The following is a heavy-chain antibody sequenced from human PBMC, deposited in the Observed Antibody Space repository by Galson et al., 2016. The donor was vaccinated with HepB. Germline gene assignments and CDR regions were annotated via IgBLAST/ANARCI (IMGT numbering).Heavy chain of an antibody. J-gene: IGHJ4*02. CDR3: ARQYWGGPSDY. Sequence: SETLSLTCAVSGVSITSNAWWSWVRQPPGQGLEWIGQIFHSGRVNYTPSLASRVTISIDTSNNHFSLGLTSVTAADTALYYCARQYWGGPSDYWGQGTLVTVSS. CDR2: IFHSGRV. D-gene: IGHD2/OR15-2a*01. CDR1: GVSITSNAW. V-gene: IGHV4-4*02.